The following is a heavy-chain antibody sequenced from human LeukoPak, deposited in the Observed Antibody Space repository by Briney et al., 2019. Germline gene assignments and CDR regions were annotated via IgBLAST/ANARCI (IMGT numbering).Heavy chain of an antibody. CDR3: AKSHGSSSYYFAVDY. V-gene: IGHV3-23*01. D-gene: IGHD3-22*01. Sequence: GGSLRLSCAASVFAFSNYAMNRVRQAPGKGLEWVSAISGSGGSTYYADSVKGRFTISRDNSKNTLYLQMNSLRAEDTAVYYCAKSHGSSSYYFAVDYWGQGTLVTVSS. CDR1: VFAFSNYA. J-gene: IGHJ4*02. CDR2: ISGSGGST.